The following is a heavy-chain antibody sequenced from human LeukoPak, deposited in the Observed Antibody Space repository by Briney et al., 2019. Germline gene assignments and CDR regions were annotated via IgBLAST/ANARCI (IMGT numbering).Heavy chain of an antibody. V-gene: IGHV3-21*01. J-gene: IGHJ4*02. CDR2: ISSGSSHI. CDR3: VRDFRTQLDGYSPPYHFDY. CDR1: GFTFSTHS. D-gene: IGHD5-24*01. Sequence: GGSLRLSCAASGFTFSTHSMSWVRQSPGKGLEWVSSISSGSSHIYYADSMKGRFTISRDNAKNSLFLQMNSLRAEDTAVYYCVRDFRTQLDGYSPPYHFDYWGRGALVTVSS.